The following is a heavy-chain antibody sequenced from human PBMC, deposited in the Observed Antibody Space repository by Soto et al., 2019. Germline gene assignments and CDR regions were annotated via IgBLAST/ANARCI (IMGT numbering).Heavy chain of an antibody. CDR2: IKGDGSGK. Sequence: GGSLRLSCEASAFTFSDFWMSWVRQAPGKGLEWVANIKGDGSGKRYVDSVRGRFTISRDNAKNSVYLQMNSLRADDTALYYCGRDEVRNGVGVWGQGTTVTVSS. CDR3: GRDEVRNGVGV. J-gene: IGHJ6*02. CDR1: AFTFSDFW. V-gene: IGHV3-7*01.